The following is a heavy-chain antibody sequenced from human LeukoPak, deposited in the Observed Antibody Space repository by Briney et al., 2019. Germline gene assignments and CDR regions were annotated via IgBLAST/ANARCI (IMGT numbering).Heavy chain of an antibody. CDR1: GYTLTELS. D-gene: IGHD2/OR15-2a*01. CDR2: INPSDGST. Sequence: ASVKVSCKVSGYTLTELSMHWVRQAPGQGLEWMGIINPSDGSTTYARKFQGRVTLTRDMSTSTVYVELGNLISEDTAVYYCARERGFHVFHLFHPWGQGTLVTVSS. J-gene: IGHJ5*02. V-gene: IGHV1-46*01. CDR3: ARERGFHVFHLFHP.